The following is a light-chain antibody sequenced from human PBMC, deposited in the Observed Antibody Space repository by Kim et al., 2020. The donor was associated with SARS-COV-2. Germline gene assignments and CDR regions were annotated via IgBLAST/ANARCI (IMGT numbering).Light chain of an antibody. V-gene: IGLV2-14*03. CDR2: DVT. Sequence: GQSITISCTGTSSDVGGYNYVSWYQQHPGKAPRLMIYDVTNRPSGVSNRFSGSKSGNTASLTISGLQAEDEGDYYCGSYRRGNFWVFGGGTQLTVL. CDR1: SSDVGGYNY. J-gene: IGLJ3*02. CDR3: GSYRRGNFWV.